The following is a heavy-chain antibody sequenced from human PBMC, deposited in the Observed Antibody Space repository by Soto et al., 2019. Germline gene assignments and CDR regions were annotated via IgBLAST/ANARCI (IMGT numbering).Heavy chain of an antibody. V-gene: IGHV4-31*03. CDR3: ARDGPVGDDVSPSYRAFDI. J-gene: IGHJ3*02. CDR2: IYYSGST. Sequence: LSLTCSVSGGSINRGGYFWSWLRQHPGKVLEWIGYIYYSGSTYYNPSLKSRATISLDTSENHFSMRLTSVVAADTAIYYCARDGPVGDDVSPSYRAFDIWGQGIMVTLSS. CDR1: GGSINRGGYF. D-gene: IGHD3-10*01.